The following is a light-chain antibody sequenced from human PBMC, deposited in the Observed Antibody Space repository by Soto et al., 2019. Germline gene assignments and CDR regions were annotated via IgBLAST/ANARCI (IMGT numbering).Light chain of an antibody. CDR3: QSYDSSLSAWKV. V-gene: IGLV1-40*01. CDR1: NTNIGAGYD. J-gene: IGLJ3*02. Sequence: QSVLTKPPSVSGAPGQRVSISCTGTNTNIGAGYDVNWYQLLPGTAPKLLIYANINRPSGVPDRFSGSKSGASAFLVITGLQAEDEADYYCQSYDSSLSAWKVFGGGTKVTVL. CDR2: ANI.